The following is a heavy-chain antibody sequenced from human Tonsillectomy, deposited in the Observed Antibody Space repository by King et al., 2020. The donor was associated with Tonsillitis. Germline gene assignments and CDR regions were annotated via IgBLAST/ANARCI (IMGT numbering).Heavy chain of an antibody. CDR2: IYSGGST. D-gene: IGHD1-26*01. CDR1: GFTVRSNY. V-gene: IGHV3-53*01. CDR3: ARDLMGATAGFDY. Sequence: EVQLVESGGGLIQPGGSLRLSCAASGFTVRSNYMTWVRQAPGKGLEWVSVIYSGGSTYYAASVKGRFTISRDNSKNTLYLQMNSLRAEDTAVYYCARDLMGATAGFDYWGQGTLVTVSS. J-gene: IGHJ4*02.